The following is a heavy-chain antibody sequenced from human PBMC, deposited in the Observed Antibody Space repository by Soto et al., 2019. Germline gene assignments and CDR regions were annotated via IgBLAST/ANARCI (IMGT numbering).Heavy chain of an antibody. CDR3: ARGVRVSAYLDDYMDV. Sequence: QVQLVQSGAEVKKPGASLKVSCKASGYTFSNFGVSWVRQAPGQGLEWIGWINPDNGDTNYGQKFQGRATMTTDTFTNTAYMEVRGLRSDETAVYYCARGVRVSAYLDDYMDVWGEGTTVTVSS. J-gene: IGHJ6*03. CDR2: INPDNGDT. D-gene: IGHD3-10*02. CDR1: GYTFSNFG. V-gene: IGHV1-18*01.